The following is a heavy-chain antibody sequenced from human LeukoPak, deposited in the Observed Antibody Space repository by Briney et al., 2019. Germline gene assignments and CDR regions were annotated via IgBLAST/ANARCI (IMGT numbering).Heavy chain of an antibody. Sequence: SGGSLRLSCAASGFTFSSYGMHWVRQAPGKGLEWVAAISGSGGSTYYADSVKGRFTISRDNSKNTLYLQMNSLRAEDTAVYYCANSPIAVAGTLDYWGQGTLVTVSS. D-gene: IGHD6-19*01. CDR3: ANSPIAVAGTLDY. V-gene: IGHV3-23*01. J-gene: IGHJ4*02. CDR2: ISGSGGST. CDR1: GFTFSSYG.